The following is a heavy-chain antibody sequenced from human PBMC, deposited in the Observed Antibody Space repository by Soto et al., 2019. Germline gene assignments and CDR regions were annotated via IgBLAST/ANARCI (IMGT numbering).Heavy chain of an antibody. V-gene: IGHV3-33*01. CDR1: GFTFSDYG. CDR2: IWYDGNKK. CDR3: VRGRGYYYYHLDL. Sequence: QVQLVESGGGVVQPGTSLRLSCAASGFTFSDYGLHWVRQAPGKGLEWMSVIWYDGNKKYYADSVKGRFTISRDNSKNTLYLQMNSLGAEDTAVYYCVRGRGYYYYHLDLWGQGTTVTVSS. J-gene: IGHJ6*02.